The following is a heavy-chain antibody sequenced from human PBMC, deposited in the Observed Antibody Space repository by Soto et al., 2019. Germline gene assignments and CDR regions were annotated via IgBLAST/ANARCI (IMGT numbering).Heavy chain of an antibody. D-gene: IGHD2-15*01. CDR2: INPDNGNT. J-gene: IGHJ5*02. Sequence: ASVKVFCKASGYTFTRYTMNWVRQAPGQRLEWMGWINPDNGNTKSSQKFQDRVIITRDTSASTAYMDLSSLRSEDTAVYYCARRIATGQLDPWGQGTLVTVSS. CDR3: ARRIATGQLDP. CDR1: GYTFTRYT. V-gene: IGHV1-3*01.